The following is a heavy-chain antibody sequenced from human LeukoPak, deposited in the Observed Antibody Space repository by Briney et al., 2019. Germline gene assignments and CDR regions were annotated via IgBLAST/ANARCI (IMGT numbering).Heavy chain of an antibody. CDR3: AREASGYSYGLDAFDI. D-gene: IGHD5-18*01. V-gene: IGHV3-66*01. Sequence: GGSLRLSCAASGFTFSSYWMHWVRQAPGKGLEWVSVIYSGGSTYYADSVKGRFTISRDNAKNSLYLQMNSLRGEDTAVYYCAREASGYSYGLDAFDIWGQGTTVTVSS. CDR2: IYSGGST. J-gene: IGHJ3*02. CDR1: GFTFSSYW.